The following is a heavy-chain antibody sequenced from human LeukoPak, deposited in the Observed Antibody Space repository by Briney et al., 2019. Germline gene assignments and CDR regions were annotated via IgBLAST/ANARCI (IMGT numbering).Heavy chain of an antibody. D-gene: IGHD3-22*01. CDR3: ARDLKRRVYYDSSGSDDAFDI. Sequence: GGSLRLSCAASGFTFSSYSMNWVRQAPGKGLGWVSSISSSSSYIYYADSVKGRFTISRDNAKNSLYLQMNSLRAEDTAVYYCARDLKRRVYYDSSGSDDAFDIWGQGTMVTVSS. CDR1: GFTFSSYS. J-gene: IGHJ3*02. V-gene: IGHV3-21*01. CDR2: ISSSSSYI.